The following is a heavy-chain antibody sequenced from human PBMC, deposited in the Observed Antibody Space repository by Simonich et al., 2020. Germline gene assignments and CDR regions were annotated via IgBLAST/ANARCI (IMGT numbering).Heavy chain of an antibody. Sequence: QVQLQESGPGLVKPSETLSLPSAVSVYSISSGYYWGWIRQPPGKGLGGIGCIYHNGSTYYNPALKGRVTISVDTSKNQFSLKLSSVTAADTAVYYCARESHPSQMVRGVSYYYYGMDVWGQGTTVTVSS. CDR1: VYSISSGYY. V-gene: IGHV4-38-2*01. CDR2: IYHNGST. J-gene: IGHJ6*02. D-gene: IGHD3-10*01. CDR3: ARESHPSQMVRGVSYYYYGMDV.